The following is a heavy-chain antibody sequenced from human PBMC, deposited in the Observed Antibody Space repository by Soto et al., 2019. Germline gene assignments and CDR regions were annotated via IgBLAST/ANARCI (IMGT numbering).Heavy chain of an antibody. Sequence: QVQLVQSGAEVKKPGASVKVSCKASGYTFTSYDINWVRQATGQGLEWMGWMNPNSGNTGYAQNYLVRVTMTRDISITTAYMELSDLRSEDTAVYYCATETASLYYYCGMDVWGQGTTVTVSS. J-gene: IGHJ6*02. CDR1: GYTFTSYD. CDR2: MNPNSGNT. CDR3: ATETASLYYYCGMDV. V-gene: IGHV1-8*01. D-gene: IGHD6-25*01.